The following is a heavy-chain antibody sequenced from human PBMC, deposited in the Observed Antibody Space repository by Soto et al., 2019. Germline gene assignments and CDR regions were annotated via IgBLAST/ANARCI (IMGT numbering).Heavy chain of an antibody. CDR3: ATPRPGTHGYGY. D-gene: IGHD5-18*01. Sequence: EVQLVESGGGLVKPGGSLRLSCAASGITLVNAWMTWVRQAPGKGLEWVGRIKSKADGSTTEYGSPVKDRFIISRDDSDNTLHPQMEGLKTEDTAVYYCATPRPGTHGYGYWGQGTLVTVSS. CDR2: IKSKADGSTT. J-gene: IGHJ4*02. V-gene: IGHV3-15*01. CDR1: GITLVNAW.